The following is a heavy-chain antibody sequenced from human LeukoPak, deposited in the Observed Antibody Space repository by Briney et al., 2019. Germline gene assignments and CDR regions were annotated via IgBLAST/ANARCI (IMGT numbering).Heavy chain of an antibody. D-gene: IGHD1-1*01. CDR3: VRDPSGSGFAFDS. CDR1: GFIVSNYY. CDR2: IWFDGSNK. J-gene: IGHJ4*02. V-gene: IGHV3-33*08. Sequence: PGGSLRLSCAASGFIVSNYYMNWVRQAPGKGLEWVAFIWFDGSNKHYADSVKGRFTISRDNSEDTLYLQMNSLRAEDTAVYYCVRDPSGSGFAFDSWGQGALVTVSS.